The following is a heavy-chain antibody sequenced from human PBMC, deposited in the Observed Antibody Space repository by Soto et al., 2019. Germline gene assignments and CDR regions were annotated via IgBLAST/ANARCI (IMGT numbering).Heavy chain of an antibody. V-gene: IGHV4-34*01. CDR3: ARADDYSDYVREGWFDP. J-gene: IGHJ5*02. CDR2: INHSGST. D-gene: IGHD4-17*01. CDR1: GGSFSGYY. Sequence: QVQLQQWGAGLLKPSETLSLTCAVYGGSFSGYYWSWIRQPPGKGLEWIGEINHSGSTNYNPSLKSRVTISVDTSKNQFSLKLSSVTAADTAVYYCARADDYSDYVREGWFDPWGQGTLVTVSS.